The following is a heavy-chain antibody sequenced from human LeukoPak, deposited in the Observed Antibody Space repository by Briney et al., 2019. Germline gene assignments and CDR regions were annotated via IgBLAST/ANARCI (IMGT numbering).Heavy chain of an antibody. V-gene: IGHV4-34*01. CDR1: GGSFSGYY. Sequence: SETLSLTCAVYGGSFSGYYWSWIRQPPGKGLEWIGEINHSGSTNYNPSLKSRVTISVDTFKNQFSLKLSSVTAADTAVYYCARGGDSKGFDPWGQGTLVTVSS. CDR3: ARGGDSKGFDP. D-gene: IGHD4-11*01. CDR2: INHSGST. J-gene: IGHJ5*02.